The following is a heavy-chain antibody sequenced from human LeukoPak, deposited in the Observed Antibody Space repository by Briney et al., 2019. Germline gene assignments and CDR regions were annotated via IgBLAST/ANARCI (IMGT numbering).Heavy chain of an antibody. J-gene: IGHJ6*02. CDR1: GGSISSSSYS. V-gene: IGHV4-39*07. Sequence: SETLSLTCTVSGGSISSSSYSWGWIRQPPGKGLEWIGSIYYSGSTYYNPSLKSRVAMSVDTSKNQFSLKLSSVTAADTAVYYCAREPSADCSSTSCYHYYYGMDVWGQGTTVTVSS. D-gene: IGHD2-2*01. CDR2: IYYSGST. CDR3: AREPSADCSSTSCYHYYYGMDV.